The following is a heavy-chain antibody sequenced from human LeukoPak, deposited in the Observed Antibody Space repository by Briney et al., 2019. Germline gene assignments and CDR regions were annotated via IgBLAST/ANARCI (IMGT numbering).Heavy chain of an antibody. J-gene: IGHJ4*02. CDR1: GYSFSSYG. Sequence: ASVKVSCEASGYSFSSYGISWVRQAPGQGLEWMGWISAYNGNTNYAQRLQGRVTMTTDTSTSTVYMELRSLTSDDTAVYYCARVPSGGPFDYWGQGTLVTVSS. D-gene: IGHD2-15*01. V-gene: IGHV1-18*01. CDR2: ISAYNGNT. CDR3: ARVPSGGPFDY.